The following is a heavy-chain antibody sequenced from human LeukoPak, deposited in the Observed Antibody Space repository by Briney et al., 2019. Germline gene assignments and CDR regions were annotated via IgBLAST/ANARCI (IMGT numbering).Heavy chain of an antibody. CDR2: INHSGST. CDR3: ARGPNVLRYFDWLLLWSSVFDP. Sequence: SETLSLTCAVYGGSFSGYYWSWIRQPPGKGLEWIGEINHSGSTNYNPSLKSRVTISVDTSKNQFSLKLSSVTAADTAVYYCARGPNVLRYFDWLLLWSSVFDPWGQGTLVTVSS. V-gene: IGHV4-34*01. D-gene: IGHD3-9*01. J-gene: IGHJ5*02. CDR1: GGSFSGYY.